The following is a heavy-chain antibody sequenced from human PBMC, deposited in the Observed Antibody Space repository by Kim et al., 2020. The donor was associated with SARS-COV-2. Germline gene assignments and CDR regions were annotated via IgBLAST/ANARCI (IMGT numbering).Heavy chain of an antibody. Sequence: GGSLRLSCAASGFTFSSYGMHWVRQAPGKGLEWVAVIWYDGSNKYYADSVKGRFTISRDNSKNTLYLQMNSLRAEDTAVYYCAKEGTYYYDSSGYYYLDYWGQGTLVTVSS. J-gene: IGHJ4*02. CDR3: AKEGTYYYDSSGYYYLDY. D-gene: IGHD3-22*01. CDR2: IWYDGSNK. V-gene: IGHV3-33*06. CDR1: GFTFSSYG.